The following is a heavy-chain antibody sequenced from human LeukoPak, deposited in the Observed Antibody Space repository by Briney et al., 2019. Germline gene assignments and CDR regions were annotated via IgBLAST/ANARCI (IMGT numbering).Heavy chain of an antibody. CDR2: ISGSGDST. J-gene: IGHJ5*02. D-gene: IGHD2-2*01. Sequence: GGSLRLSCAGSGFTFSSYAMTWVRQAPGKGLEWVSAISGSGDSTYYADSVKGRFTISRDNSKNTLYLQMNSQRPEDTAVYYCATRGYCSGTSCYAPQPWGQGTLVTVSS. CDR3: ATRGYCSGTSCYAPQP. CDR1: GFTFSSYA. V-gene: IGHV3-23*01.